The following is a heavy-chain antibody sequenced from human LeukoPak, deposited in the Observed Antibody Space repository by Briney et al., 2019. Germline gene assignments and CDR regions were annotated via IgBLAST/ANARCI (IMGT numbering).Heavy chain of an antibody. V-gene: IGHV4-59*08. J-gene: IGHJ5*02. Sequence: SETLSLTCTVSGGSISSYYWSWIRQPPGKGLEWIGYIYYSGSTNYSPSLKSRVTIPIDTSKNQFSLKLSSVTAADTAVYFCARRQYSSLFDPWGQGTLVTVSS. CDR2: IYYSGST. CDR3: ARRQYSSLFDP. D-gene: IGHD6-13*01. CDR1: GGSISSYY.